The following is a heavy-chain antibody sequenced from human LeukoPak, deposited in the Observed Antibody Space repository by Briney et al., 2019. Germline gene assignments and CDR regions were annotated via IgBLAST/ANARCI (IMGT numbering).Heavy chain of an antibody. CDR2: IKQDGSEK. CDR1: GFTFSSYW. CDR3: VKDPNGDYIGTFDI. J-gene: IGHJ3*02. D-gene: IGHD4-17*01. V-gene: IGHV3-7*03. Sequence: GGSLRLSCAASGFTFSSYWMSWVRQAPGKGLEWVANIKQDGSEKYYVDSVKGRFTISRDNAKNSLYLQMNSLRAEDTAVYFCVKDPNGDYIGTFDIWGQGTMVTVSS.